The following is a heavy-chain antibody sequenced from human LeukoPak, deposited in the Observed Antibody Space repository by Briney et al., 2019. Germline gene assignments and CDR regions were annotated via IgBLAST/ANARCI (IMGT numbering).Heavy chain of an antibody. CDR3: ARRNYYGSGVDP. V-gene: IGHV4-39*01. Sequence: WVRQPPGKGLEWIGSIYYSGSTYYNPSLKSRVTISVDTSKNQFSLKLSSVTAADTAVYYCARRNYYGSGVDPWGQGTLVTVSS. CDR2: IYYSGST. J-gene: IGHJ5*02. D-gene: IGHD3-10*01.